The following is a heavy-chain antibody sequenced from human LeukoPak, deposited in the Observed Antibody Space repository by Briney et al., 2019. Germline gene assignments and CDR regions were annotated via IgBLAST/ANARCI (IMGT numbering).Heavy chain of an antibody. Sequence: KPSETLSLTCTVSGGSISSYYWSWIRQPPGKGLEWIGYIYYSGTTNYNPSLKSRVTISVDTSKNQFSLKLSSVTAADTAVYYCARGVYIAAAQYAYWVQGTLVTVSS. V-gene: IGHV4-59*01. CDR1: GGSISSYY. CDR3: ARGVYIAAAQYAY. CDR2: IYYSGTT. J-gene: IGHJ4*02. D-gene: IGHD6-13*01.